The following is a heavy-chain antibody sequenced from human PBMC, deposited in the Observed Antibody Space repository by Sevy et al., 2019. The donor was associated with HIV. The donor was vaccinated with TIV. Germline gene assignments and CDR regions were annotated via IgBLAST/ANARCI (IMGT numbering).Heavy chain of an antibody. CDR1: GFSLSDQF. D-gene: IGHD2-15*01. CDR2: SRNKALGYTT. J-gene: IGHJ4*02. CDR3: VRRHSGTWGAMDN. V-gene: IGHV3-72*01. Sequence: GGSMRLSCATSGFSLSDQFMDWVRQAQGEGLEWLGNSRNKALGYTTEYAASVKGRFTISRDNSKNSLYLQMNSLKTEDTAVDYWVRRHSGTWGAMDNWGQGTLVTVSS.